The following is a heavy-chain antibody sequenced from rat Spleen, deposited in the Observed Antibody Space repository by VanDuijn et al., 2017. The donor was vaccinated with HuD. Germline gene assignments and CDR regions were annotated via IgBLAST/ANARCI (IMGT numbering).Heavy chain of an antibody. CDR3: ARGGYNNYDY. Sequence: EVQLVESGGGLVQPGRSLKLSCAASGFTFSDYGMAWVRQAPTKGLEWVATISYEGRSTYYGDSVKGRFTISRDNAQSTLYLQMSKLGSEDTAIYYCARGGYNNYDYWGQGVMVTVSS. J-gene: IGHJ2*01. V-gene: IGHV5-29*01. CDR1: GFTFSDYG. D-gene: IGHD1-10*01. CDR2: ISYEGRST.